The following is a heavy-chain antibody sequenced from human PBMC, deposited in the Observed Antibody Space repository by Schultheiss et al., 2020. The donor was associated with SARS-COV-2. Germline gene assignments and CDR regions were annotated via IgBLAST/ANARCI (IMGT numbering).Heavy chain of an antibody. CDR3: AKGRGYSYKGGFDY. V-gene: IGHV3-20*04. CDR1: GFTFSSYW. J-gene: IGHJ4*02. Sequence: GESLKISCAASGFTFSSYWMHWVRQAPGKGLVWVSGINWNGDSTGFADSVKGRFTISRDNAKNSLYLQMNSLRAEDTALYYCAKGRGYSYKGGFDYWGQGALVTVSS. CDR2: INWNGDST. D-gene: IGHD5-18*01.